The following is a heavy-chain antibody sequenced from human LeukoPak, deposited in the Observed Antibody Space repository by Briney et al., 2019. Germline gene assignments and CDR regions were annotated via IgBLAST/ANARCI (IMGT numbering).Heavy chain of an antibody. CDR2: IYPGDSDT. V-gene: IGHV5-51*01. Sequence: GESLKISCKGSGYSFISYWIGWVRQMPGKGLGWVGSIYPGDSDTRYSPPFQGQVTISADKSTSTAYLQWSSLKASDTAMYYCARQPMTDYCSSTSCYFWFDPWGQGTLVTVSS. CDR1: GYSFISYW. CDR3: ARQPMTDYCSSTSCYFWFDP. J-gene: IGHJ5*02. D-gene: IGHD2-2*01.